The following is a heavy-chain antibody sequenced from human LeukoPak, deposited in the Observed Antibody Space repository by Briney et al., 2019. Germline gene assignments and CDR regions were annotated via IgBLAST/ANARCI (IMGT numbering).Heavy chain of an antibody. D-gene: IGHD6-13*01. CDR2: INPSGGNT. CDR1: GYTFTSYY. V-gene: IGHV1-46*01. CDR3: AREYSSSWYGYYYYYMDV. Sequence: ASVKVSCKASGYTFTSYYMHWVRQAPGQGLEWMGIINPSGGNTNYAQKFQGRVTMTTDTSTSTAYMELRSLRSDDTAVYYCAREYSSSWYGYYYYYMDVWGKGTTVTISS. J-gene: IGHJ6*03.